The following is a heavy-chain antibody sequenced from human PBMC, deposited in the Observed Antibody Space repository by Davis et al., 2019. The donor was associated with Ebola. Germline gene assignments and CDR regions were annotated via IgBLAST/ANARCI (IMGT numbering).Heavy chain of an antibody. CDR1: GYRFTGYY. CDR3: ARARGGTEYDAFDI. Sequence: ASVKVSCKASGYRFTGYYIHWVRLAPGQGLEWMGWINPNSGGTNYAQKFQGRVTMTRDTSISTAYMELSSLRSDDTAVYYCARARGGTEYDAFDIWGQGTMVTVSS. D-gene: IGHD2-8*02. J-gene: IGHJ3*02. CDR2: INPNSGGT. V-gene: IGHV1-2*02.